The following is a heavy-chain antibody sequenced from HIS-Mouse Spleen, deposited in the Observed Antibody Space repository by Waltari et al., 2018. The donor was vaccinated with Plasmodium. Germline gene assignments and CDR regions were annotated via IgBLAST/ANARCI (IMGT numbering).Heavy chain of an antibody. V-gene: IGHV3-48*01. J-gene: IGHJ5*02. CDR2: ISRSRSTI. Sequence: EVQLVESGGGLVQPGGSLRLSCAASGFTFSSYSMNWVRQAPGKGLEGVSDISRSRSTIYYADSVKGRFTISRDNAKNSLYLQMNSLRAEDTAVYYCARVNSGSYYWFDPWGQGTLVTVSS. CDR3: ARVNSGSYYWFDP. CDR1: GFTFSSYS. D-gene: IGHD1-26*01.